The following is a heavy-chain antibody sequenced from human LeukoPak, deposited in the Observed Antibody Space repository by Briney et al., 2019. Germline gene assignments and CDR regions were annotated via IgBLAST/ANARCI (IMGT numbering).Heavy chain of an antibody. J-gene: IGHJ4*02. CDR2: FDPEDGET. D-gene: IGHD6-19*01. CDR3: ATHSSGWYFMGYFDY. Sequence: SVKVSCKVSGYTLTELSMHWVRQAPGKGLEWMGGFDPEDGETIYAQKFQGRVTMTEDTSTDTAYMELGSLRSEDTAVYYCATHSSGWYFMGYFDYWGQGTLVTVSS. CDR1: GYTLTELS. V-gene: IGHV1-24*01.